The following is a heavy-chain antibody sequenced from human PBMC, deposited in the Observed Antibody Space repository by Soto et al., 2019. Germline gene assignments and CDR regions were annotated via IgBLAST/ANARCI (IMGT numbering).Heavy chain of an antibody. D-gene: IGHD2-2*03. CDR2: ISYDGANK. CDR1: GFTFSSYA. Sequence: GGSLRLSCAASGFTFSSYAMHWVRQTPGKGLEWVAVISYDGANKYYADSVKGRFTISRDSSKNTLYLQMNSLRSEDTGVYFCARGGYWNSTSCYRCCMDVWGQGTTVTVSS. V-gene: IGHV3-30-3*01. CDR3: ARGGYWNSTSCYRCCMDV. J-gene: IGHJ6*02.